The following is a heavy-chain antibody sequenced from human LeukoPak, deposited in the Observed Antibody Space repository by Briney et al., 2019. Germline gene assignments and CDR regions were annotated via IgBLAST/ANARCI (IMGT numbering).Heavy chain of an antibody. V-gene: IGHV4-61*02. CDR3: ARGRDIAAAAPIDY. J-gene: IGHJ4*02. Sequence: SETPSLTCTVSGGSISSGSYYWSWIRQPAGKGLEWIGRIYTSGSTNYNPSLKSRVTISVDTSKNQFSLKLSSVTAADTAVYYCARGRDIAAAAPIDYWGQGTLVTVSS. D-gene: IGHD6-13*01. CDR2: IYTSGST. CDR1: GGSISSGSYY.